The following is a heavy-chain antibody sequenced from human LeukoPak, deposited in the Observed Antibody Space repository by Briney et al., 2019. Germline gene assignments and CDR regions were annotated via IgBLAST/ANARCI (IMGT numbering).Heavy chain of an antibody. D-gene: IGHD1-26*01. CDR1: GYTFTSYD. J-gene: IGHJ4*02. Sequence: ASVKVSCKASGYTFTSYDISWVRQAPGQGLEWMGWVNAYNGNTNYAQKLQGRVTMTTDTSTSTAYMELRSLRSDDTAVYYCARVVGGTKEQDYWGQGTLVTVSS. V-gene: IGHV1-18*01. CDR2: VNAYNGNT. CDR3: ARVVGGTKEQDY.